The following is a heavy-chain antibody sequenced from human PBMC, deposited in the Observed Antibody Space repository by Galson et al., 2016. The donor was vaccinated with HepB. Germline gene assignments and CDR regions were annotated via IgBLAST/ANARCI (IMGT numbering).Heavy chain of an antibody. D-gene: IGHD4-23*01. J-gene: IGHJ4*02. V-gene: IGHV3-23*01. CDR2: ISYGGDKV. CDR3: VRDNIGVVTSFDF. Sequence: SLRLSCAASGFTFTSYGMHWVRQAPGKGLEWVAAISYGGDKVFYTDSVRGRFTISRDNSMNTLFLQMDSLRDDDTAVYYCVRDNIGVVTSFDFWGQGTLVAVSS. CDR1: GFTFTSYG.